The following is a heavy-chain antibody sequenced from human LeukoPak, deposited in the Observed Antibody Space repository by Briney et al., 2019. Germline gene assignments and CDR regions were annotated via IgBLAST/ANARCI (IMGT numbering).Heavy chain of an antibody. CDR3: ARRKAVAEGFDY. CDR2: INPNSGGT. CDR1: GYTFTGYY. V-gene: IGHV1-2*02. J-gene: IGHJ4*02. D-gene: IGHD6-19*01. Sequence: ASVKVSCKASGYTFTGYYIHWVRQAPGQGLEWMGWINPNSGGTNYAQKFQGRVSVTRDTSISTVYMELRSLRSDDTAVYYCARRKAVAEGFDYWGQGTLVTVSS.